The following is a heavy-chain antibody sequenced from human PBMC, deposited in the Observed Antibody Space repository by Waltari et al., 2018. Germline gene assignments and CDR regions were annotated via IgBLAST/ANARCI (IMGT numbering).Heavy chain of an antibody. D-gene: IGHD3-16*01. CDR1: GFSLRPSGVG. CDR3: AHRFHWFDP. CDR2: IYWNDDK. Sequence: QITLKESGPTLVKPTQTLTLTCTFSGFSLRPSGVGVGWIRQPPGKALEWLALIYWNDDKRYSPSLKSRLTITKDTSKNQVVLTMTNMDPVDTATYYCAHRFHWFDPWGQGTLVTVSS. J-gene: IGHJ5*02. V-gene: IGHV2-5*01.